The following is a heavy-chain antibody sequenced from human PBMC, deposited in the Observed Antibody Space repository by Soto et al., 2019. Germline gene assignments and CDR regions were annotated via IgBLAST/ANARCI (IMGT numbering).Heavy chain of an antibody. CDR3: ARGRTVRNYADDSSDYFYFFDY. Sequence: SETLSLTCTVSVDSISTFYWVWMRQSPGKELEWIGYVYYTGSTNYNPSLKSRVTISVDRSKNQFSLKLTSANAADTAVYYCARGRTVRNYADDSSDYFYFFDYWGQGTQVTVSS. CDR2: VYYTGST. V-gene: IGHV4-59*01. J-gene: IGHJ4*02. D-gene: IGHD3-22*01. CDR1: VDSISTFY.